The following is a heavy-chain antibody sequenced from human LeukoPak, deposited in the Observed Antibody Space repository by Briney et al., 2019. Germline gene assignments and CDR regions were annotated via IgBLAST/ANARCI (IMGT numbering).Heavy chain of an antibody. J-gene: IGHJ6*02. Sequence: GASVKVPCKASGHTFTSYAMNWVRQAPGQGLEWMGWINTNTGNPTYAQGFTGRFVFSLDTSVSTAYLQISSLKAEDTAVYYCAREDCSSTSCYYYGMDVWGQGTTVTVSS. V-gene: IGHV7-4-1*02. D-gene: IGHD2-2*01. CDR3: AREDCSSTSCYYYGMDV. CDR2: INTNTGNP. CDR1: GHTFTSYA.